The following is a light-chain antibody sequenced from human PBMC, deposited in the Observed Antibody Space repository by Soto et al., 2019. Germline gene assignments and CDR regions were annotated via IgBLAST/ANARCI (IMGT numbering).Light chain of an antibody. CDR3: HQRSNGPLT. V-gene: IGKV3-11*01. J-gene: IGKJ4*01. Sequence: EIVLTQSPATLSLSPGERATLSCRASQSVSTYLAWYQQKPGQAPRLLIYDASNRATGIPARFSGSGSATDFTLTISSLETEDFAVYYCHQRSNGPLTLGGGTKVEIK. CDR2: DAS. CDR1: QSVSTY.